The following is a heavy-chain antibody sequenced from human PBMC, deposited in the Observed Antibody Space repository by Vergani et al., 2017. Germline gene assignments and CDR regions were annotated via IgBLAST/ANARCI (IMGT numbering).Heavy chain of an antibody. CDR3: ARSIAARRRTSYYMDV. CDR1: GYTFTSYD. J-gene: IGHJ6*03. D-gene: IGHD6-6*01. V-gene: IGHV1-8*01. Sequence: QVQLVQSGAEVKKPGASVKVSCKASGYTFTSYDINWVRQATGQGLEWMGWMNPNSGNTGYAKKFQGRVTMTRNTSISTAYMELSSLRSEDTAVYYCARSIAARRRTSYYMDVWGKGTTVTVSS. CDR2: MNPNSGNT.